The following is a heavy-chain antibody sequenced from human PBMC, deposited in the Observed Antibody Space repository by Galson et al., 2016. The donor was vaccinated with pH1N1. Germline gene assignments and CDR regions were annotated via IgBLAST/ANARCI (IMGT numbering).Heavy chain of an antibody. J-gene: IGHJ2*01. Sequence: LSCAASGFTFDAFAMHWVRQVPGKGLEWVSVITWNSHVIDYADSVKGRFTISRDNARNSLYLQMNNLRPEDTAFYYCAKDHCSHGDTNCFYFDLWGRGTLVTVSS. D-gene: IGHD4-17*01. V-gene: IGHV3-9*01. CDR2: ITWNSHVI. CDR3: AKDHCSHGDTNCFYFDL. CDR1: GFTFDAFA.